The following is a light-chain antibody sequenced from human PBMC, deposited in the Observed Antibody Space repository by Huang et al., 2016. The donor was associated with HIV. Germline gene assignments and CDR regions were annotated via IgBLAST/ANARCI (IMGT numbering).Light chain of an antibody. J-gene: IGKJ1*01. Sequence: DIQMTQSPSSLSASVGDRVTITCRASQGISNSLAWYQQRPGEAPKLLLYAASRLESGVPSSFSGNGSGTDYTLTISNLQPEDFATYYCQQYYSTPTFGQGTKVAVK. V-gene: IGKV1-NL1*01. CDR1: QGISNS. CDR2: AAS. CDR3: QQYYSTPT.